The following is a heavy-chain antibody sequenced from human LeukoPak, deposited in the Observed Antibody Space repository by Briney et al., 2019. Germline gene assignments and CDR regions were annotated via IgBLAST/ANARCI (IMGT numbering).Heavy chain of an antibody. CDR3: AREFVDTAMAQYYYYYYYYMDV. Sequence: SQTLSLTCTVSGGSISSGSYYWSWIRQPAGKGLEWIGRIYTSGSTNYNPSLKSRVTISVDTSKNQFSLKLSSVTAADTAVYYCAREFVDTAMAQYYYYYYYYMDVWGKGTTVTASS. V-gene: IGHV4-61*02. CDR1: GGSISSGSYY. CDR2: IYTSGST. J-gene: IGHJ6*03. D-gene: IGHD5-18*01.